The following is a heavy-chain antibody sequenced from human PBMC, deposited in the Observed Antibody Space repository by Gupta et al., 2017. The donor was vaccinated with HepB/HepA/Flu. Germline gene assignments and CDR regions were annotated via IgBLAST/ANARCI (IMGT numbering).Heavy chain of an antibody. D-gene: IGHD1-26*01. CDR1: GTFINDEY. CDR2: GQSSETA. Sequence: VQLQESGPGLVKPSAALSLSCRVSGTFINDEYWSWVRQAAGKGLECIGRGQSSETAVYYHSEKRRVTRSSDTAKNQISLNLRSVTAEDTAGDYCERWEKYRRGCDPWGQGNRGNVA. J-gene: IGHJ5*02. V-gene: IGHV4-4*07. CDR3: ERWEKYRRGCDP.